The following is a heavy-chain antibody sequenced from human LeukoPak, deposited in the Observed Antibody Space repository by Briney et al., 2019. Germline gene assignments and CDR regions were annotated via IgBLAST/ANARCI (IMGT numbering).Heavy chain of an antibody. D-gene: IGHD2-15*01. CDR3: AKAGRYCSGGSCSPPRSYHYDY. Sequence: GGSLRLSCAASGFTFSSYAMSWVRQAPGKGLEWVSAISGSGGSTYYADSVKGRFTISRDNSKNTLYLQMNSLRAEDTAVYYCAKAGRYCSGGSCSPPRSYHYDYWGQGTLVTVSS. J-gene: IGHJ4*02. V-gene: IGHV3-23*01. CDR1: GFTFSSYA. CDR2: ISGSGGST.